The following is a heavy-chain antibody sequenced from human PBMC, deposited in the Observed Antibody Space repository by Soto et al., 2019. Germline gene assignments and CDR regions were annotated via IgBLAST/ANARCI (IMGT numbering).Heavy chain of an antibody. Sequence: QVQLVQSGAEVKRPGDSVTVSCKTSGYIFTSYWIHWVRQAPGQGLEWMGLIKPSGGSTTYAQKFQGRVTMTRDTPTSTVYTELRSLKSEDTAVYYCARVEGYSADERDWGQGTLVTVSS. V-gene: IGHV1-46*01. CDR2: IKPSGGST. D-gene: IGHD5-12*01. J-gene: IGHJ4*02. CDR3: ARVEGYSADERD. CDR1: GYIFTSYW.